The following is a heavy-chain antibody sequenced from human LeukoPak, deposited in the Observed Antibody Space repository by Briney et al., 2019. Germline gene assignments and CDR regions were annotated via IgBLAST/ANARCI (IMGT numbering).Heavy chain of an antibody. J-gene: IGHJ6*03. CDR2: IYYSGST. CDR3: ARGAVVGATDADYYYMDV. CDR1: GGSISSYY. D-gene: IGHD1-26*01. V-gene: IGHV4-59*01. Sequence: SETLSLTCTVSGGSISSYYWSWIRQPPGKGLEWIGYIYYSGSTNYNPSLKSRVTISVDTSKNQFSLKLSSVTAADTAVYYCARGAVVGATDADYYYMDVWGKGTTVTVSS.